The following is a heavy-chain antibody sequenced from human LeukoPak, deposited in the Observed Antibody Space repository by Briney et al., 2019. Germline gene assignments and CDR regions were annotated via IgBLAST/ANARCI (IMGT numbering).Heavy chain of an antibody. CDR2: ISAYNGNT. D-gene: IGHD3-16*02. Sequence: ASVKVSCKASGYTFTSYGMSWVRQAPGQGLEWMGWISAYNGNTSYAQKLQGRVTMTTDTSTSTAYMELRNLRSDDTAVYYCARGQTRRLSSPPDYWGQGTLVTVSS. CDR3: ARGQTRRLSSPPDY. CDR1: GYTFTSYG. V-gene: IGHV1-18*01. J-gene: IGHJ4*02.